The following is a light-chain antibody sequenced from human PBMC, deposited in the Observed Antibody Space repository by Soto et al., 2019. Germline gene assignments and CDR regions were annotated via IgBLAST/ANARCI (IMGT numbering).Light chain of an antibody. J-gene: IGKJ5*01. CDR2: AAS. V-gene: IGKV1-9*01. Sequence: DIQLTQSPSFLSASVGDRITITCRASQGIGSYLAWYQQKPGKAPKVLIYAASTLQRGVPSRFSGSRSGTDFTLTISSLQPEDFATYYCQQLNSFPITFGQGTRLEIK. CDR1: QGIGSY. CDR3: QQLNSFPIT.